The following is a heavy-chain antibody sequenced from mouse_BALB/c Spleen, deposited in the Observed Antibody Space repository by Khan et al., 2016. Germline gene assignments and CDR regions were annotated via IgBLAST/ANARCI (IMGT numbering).Heavy chain of an antibody. CDR2: IDPSDSET. CDR3: ARGDGDYEDYGMDY. CDR1: GHSFTSYW. D-gene: IGHD2-13*01. V-gene: IGHV1S126*01. J-gene: IGHJ4*01. Sequence: QVQLKQSGPQLVRPGASVKISCKASGHSFTSYWMHWVKQRPGQGLEWIGMIDPSDSETRLNQKFKDKATLAVDKSSSTAYMQLSSPTSEDSAVYFCARGDGDYEDYGMDYWGQGTSVTVSS.